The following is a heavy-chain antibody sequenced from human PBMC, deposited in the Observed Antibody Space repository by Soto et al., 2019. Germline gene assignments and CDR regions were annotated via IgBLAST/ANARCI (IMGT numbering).Heavy chain of an antibody. CDR1: GGSISSYY. Sequence: SETLSLTCTVSGGSISSYYWSWIRQPAGKGLEWIGRIYTSGSTNYNPSLKSRVTMSVDTSKNQFSLKLSSVTAADTTVYYCARVRIAARTGAYGMDVWGQGTTVTVSS. D-gene: IGHD6-6*01. CDR2: IYTSGST. CDR3: ARVRIAARTGAYGMDV. V-gene: IGHV4-4*07. J-gene: IGHJ6*02.